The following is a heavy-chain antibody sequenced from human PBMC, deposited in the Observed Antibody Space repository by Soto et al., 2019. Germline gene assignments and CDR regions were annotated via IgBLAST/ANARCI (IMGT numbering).Heavy chain of an antibody. D-gene: IGHD2-15*01. Sequence: QTLSLTCAISGDSVSSNSAAWNWIRQSPSRGLEWLGRTYYRSKWYNDYAVSVKSRITTNPDTSKNQFSLQLNSVTPEDTAVYYCARGGFYCSGGTCYGDYFDYWGQGTLVTVSS. CDR2: TYYRSKWYN. J-gene: IGHJ4*02. CDR1: GDSVSSNSAA. CDR3: ARGGFYCSGGTCYGDYFDY. V-gene: IGHV6-1*01.